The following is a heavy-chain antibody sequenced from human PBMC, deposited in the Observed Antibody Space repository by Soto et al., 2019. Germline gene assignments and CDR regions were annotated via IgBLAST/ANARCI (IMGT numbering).Heavy chain of an antibody. J-gene: IGHJ2*01. D-gene: IGHD3-16*01. V-gene: IGHV3-11*01. CDR2: ISSSGSTI. CDR3: ARGGKMGGYFDL. CDR1: GFTFSDYY. Sequence: QVQLVESGGGLVKPGGSLRLSCAASGFTFSDYYMSWIRQAPGKGLEWVSYISSSGSTIYYADSVKGRFTISRDNAKNALYLQMNRRGAGEAAGGYWARGGKMGGYFDLWGRGTLVTVSS.